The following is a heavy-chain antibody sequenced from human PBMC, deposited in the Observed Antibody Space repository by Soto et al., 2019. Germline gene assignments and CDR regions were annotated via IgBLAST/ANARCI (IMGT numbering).Heavy chain of an antibody. J-gene: IGHJ5*02. CDR2: MNPNSGNT. Sequence: GASVKVSWKASGYTFTSYDINWVRQATGQGLEWMGWMNPNSGNTGYAQKFQGRVTMTRNTSISTAYMELSSLRSEDTAVYYCARDGGLAARRSMNWFDPWGQGTLVTVSS. CDR1: GYTFTSYD. CDR3: ARDGGLAARRSMNWFDP. D-gene: IGHD6-6*01. V-gene: IGHV1-8*01.